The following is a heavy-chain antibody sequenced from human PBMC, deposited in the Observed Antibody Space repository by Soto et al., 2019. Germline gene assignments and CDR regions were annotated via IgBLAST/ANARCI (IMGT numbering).Heavy chain of an antibody. Sequence: QVQLVESGGGVVQPGRSLRLSCAASGFTFSSYGMHWVRQAPGKGLEWVAVIWDDGSNKYYADSVKGRFTISRDNPKKTLYLHKKSLKAEDTAVYYRARGGGWSGGSRYYYGMDVWGQGA. CDR2: IWDDGSNK. D-gene: IGHD2-15*01. V-gene: IGHV3-33*01. CDR3: ARGGGWSGGSRYYYGMDV. J-gene: IGHJ6*02. CDR1: GFTFSSYG.